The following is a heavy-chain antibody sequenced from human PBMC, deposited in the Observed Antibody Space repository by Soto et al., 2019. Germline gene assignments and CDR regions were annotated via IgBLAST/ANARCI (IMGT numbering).Heavy chain of an antibody. CDR1: GFTFSSYW. Sequence: HPGGSLRLSCAASGFTFSSYWMHWVRQAPGKGLVWVSRINSDGSSTSYADSVKGRFTISRDNAKNTLYLQMNSLRAEDTAVYYCQLLPYLTGTTSHYFDYWGQGTLVTVSS. D-gene: IGHD1-20*01. V-gene: IGHV3-74*01. CDR2: INSDGSST. CDR3: QLLPYLTGTTSHYFDY. J-gene: IGHJ4*02.